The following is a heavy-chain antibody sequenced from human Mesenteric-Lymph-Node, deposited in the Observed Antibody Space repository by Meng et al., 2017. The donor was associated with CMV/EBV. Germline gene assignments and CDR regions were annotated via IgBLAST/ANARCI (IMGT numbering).Heavy chain of an antibody. CDR1: GFTFSSYA. CDR3: ARSPYYDFWSGYYSGYYGMDV. Sequence: GGSLRLSCGASGFTFSSYAMGWVRQAPGKGLEWVSSISSSSSYIYYADSVKGRFTISRDNAKNSLYLQMNSLRAEDTAVYYCARSPYYDFWSGYYSGYYGMDVWGQGTTVTVSS. V-gene: IGHV3-21*01. CDR2: ISSSSSYI. D-gene: IGHD3-3*01. J-gene: IGHJ6*02.